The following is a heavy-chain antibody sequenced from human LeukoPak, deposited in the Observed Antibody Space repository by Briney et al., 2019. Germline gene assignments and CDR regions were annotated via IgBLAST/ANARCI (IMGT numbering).Heavy chain of an antibody. J-gene: IGHJ4*02. D-gene: IGHD3-22*01. CDR2: ITDSGGYT. Sequence: GGSLTLTCAASGFTFSSYPMTWVRHAPAKGLVWFSTITDSGGYTYYTHSVKGRFTISKDNSTNTLSLRMNSLRAEDTAVYFCANQTLYHSSGHSHYWGQGTLVTVSS. CDR1: GFTFSSYP. V-gene: IGHV3-23*01. CDR3: ANQTLYHSSGHSHY.